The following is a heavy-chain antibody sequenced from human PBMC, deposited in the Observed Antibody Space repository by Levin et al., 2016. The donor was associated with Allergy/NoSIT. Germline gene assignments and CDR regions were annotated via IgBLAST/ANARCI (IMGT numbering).Heavy chain of an antibody. CDR3: ARDPGGYCSSTSCYDYYYYYYMDV. Sequence: GGSLRLSCAASGFTFSSYSMNWVRQAPGKGLEWVSSISSSSSYIYYADSVKGRFTISRDNAKNSLYLQMNSLRAEDTAVYYCARDPGGYCSSTSCYDYYYYYYMDVWGKGTTVTVSS. D-gene: IGHD2-2*01. CDR1: GFTFSSYS. CDR2: ISSSSSYI. J-gene: IGHJ6*03. V-gene: IGHV3-21*01.